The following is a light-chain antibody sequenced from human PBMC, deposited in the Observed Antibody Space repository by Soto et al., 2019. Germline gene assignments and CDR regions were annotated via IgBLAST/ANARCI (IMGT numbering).Light chain of an antibody. V-gene: IGLV1-47*01. CDR3: TAWDDSLSCVV. CDR2: KNN. J-gene: IGLJ2*01. CDR1: SSNIGSNY. Sequence: QPVLTQPPSASGTPGQRVTVSCSGSSSNIGSNYVYWYQQFPGTAPKLLIYKNNQRPSGVPDRFSGSKSGTSASLAISGLRSEDEADYYCTAWDDSLSCVVFGGGTKVTVL.